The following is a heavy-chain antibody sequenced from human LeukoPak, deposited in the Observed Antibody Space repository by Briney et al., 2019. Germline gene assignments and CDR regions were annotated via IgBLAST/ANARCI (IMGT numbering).Heavy chain of an antibody. CDR2: ITAYNGNT. CDR3: ARVNDYIGTYYFDF. Sequence: ASVKVSCKASGYTFTSYGISWVRQAPGQGLEWMGWITAYNGNTNYAQKFQGRLTIASDTSASTAYMELSSLRSEDTAIYFCARVNDYIGTYYFDFWGQGTLVTVSS. V-gene: IGHV1-18*01. J-gene: IGHJ4*02. CDR1: GYTFTSYG. D-gene: IGHD4-11*01.